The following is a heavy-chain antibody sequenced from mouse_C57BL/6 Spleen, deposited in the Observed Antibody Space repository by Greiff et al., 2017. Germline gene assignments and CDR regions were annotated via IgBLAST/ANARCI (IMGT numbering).Heavy chain of an antibody. CDR1: GFTFSSYA. J-gene: IGHJ2*01. CDR3: TRGVITTVAFDY. Sequence: EVHLVESGEGLVKPGGSLKLSCAASGFTFSSYAMSWVRQTPEKRLEWVAYISSGGDYIYYADTVKGRFTISRDNARNTLYLQMSSLKSEDTAMYYCTRGVITTVAFDYWGQGTTLTVSS. D-gene: IGHD1-1*01. CDR2: ISSGGDYI. V-gene: IGHV5-9-1*02.